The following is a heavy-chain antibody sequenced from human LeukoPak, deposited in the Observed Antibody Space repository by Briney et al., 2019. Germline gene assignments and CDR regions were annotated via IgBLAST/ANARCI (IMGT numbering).Heavy chain of an antibody. D-gene: IGHD6-19*01. CDR3: ARGSTYSSGWYTGFDY. CDR1: GFTFSSYA. J-gene: IGHJ4*02. Sequence: GGSLRLSCAASGFTFSSYAMSWVRQAPGKGLEWVSSITSSSSYIYYADSVKGRFTISRDNAKKSVYLQMNSLRAEDTAVYYCARGSTYSSGWYTGFDYWGQGTLVTVSS. V-gene: IGHV3-21*01. CDR2: ITSSSSYI.